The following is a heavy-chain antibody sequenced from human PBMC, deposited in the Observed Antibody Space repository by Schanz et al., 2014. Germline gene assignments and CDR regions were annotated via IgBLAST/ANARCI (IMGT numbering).Heavy chain of an antibody. J-gene: IGHJ4*02. Sequence: PGGSLRLSCAASGFTFSSYGMHWVRQAPGKGLEWVAVIRYDGRNKNFVESVKGRFTISRDNSNNTVYLQMNTLRAEDTAVYYCAREDCSATSCYFRYWGQGTLVTVSS. CDR1: GFTFSSYG. CDR3: AREDCSATSCYFRY. CDR2: IRYDGRNK. V-gene: IGHV3-33*08. D-gene: IGHD2-21*01.